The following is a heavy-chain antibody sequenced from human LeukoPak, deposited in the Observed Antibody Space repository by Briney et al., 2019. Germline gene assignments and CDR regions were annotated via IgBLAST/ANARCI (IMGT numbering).Heavy chain of an antibody. CDR2: ISSSSSYI. CDR1: GFTFSSYS. CDR3: ARVTDYGDYVMSY. V-gene: IGHV3-21*01. D-gene: IGHD4-17*01. Sequence: EGSLRLSCAASGFTFSSYSMNWVRQAPGKGLEWVSSISSSSSYIYYADSVKGRFTISRDNAKNSLYLQMNSLRAEDTAVYYCARVTDYGDYVMSYWGQGTLVAVSS. J-gene: IGHJ4*02.